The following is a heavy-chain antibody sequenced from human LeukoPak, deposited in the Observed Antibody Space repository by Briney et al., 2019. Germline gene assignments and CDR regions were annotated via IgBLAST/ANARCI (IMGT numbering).Heavy chain of an antibody. V-gene: IGHV3-48*04. D-gene: IGHD2-2*01. Sequence: GGSLRLSCEASGFTFTDYSMNWVRQAPGQGLEWVSYISGSGTTIFYADSMKGRFTISRDNAKNSLYLQMNSLRAEDTAVYYCAREYCSSTSCYPGDYYYGMDVWGQGTTVTVSS. CDR1: GFTFTDYS. J-gene: IGHJ6*02. CDR2: ISGSGTTI. CDR3: AREYCSSTSCYPGDYYYGMDV.